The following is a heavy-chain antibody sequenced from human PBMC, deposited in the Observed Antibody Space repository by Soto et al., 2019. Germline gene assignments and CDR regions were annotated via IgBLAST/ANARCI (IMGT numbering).Heavy chain of an antibody. CDR1: GGSISSYY. J-gene: IGHJ3*02. CDR3: ARDGHGYYDSSGYPAFAI. CDR2: IYYSGST. V-gene: IGHV4-59*01. Sequence: PSETLSLTCTVSGGSISSYYWSWIRQPPGKGLEWIGYIYYSGSTNYNPSLKSRVTISVDTSKNQFSLKLSSVTAADTAVYYCARDGHGYYDSSGYPAFAIWGQGTMVTVSS. D-gene: IGHD3-22*01.